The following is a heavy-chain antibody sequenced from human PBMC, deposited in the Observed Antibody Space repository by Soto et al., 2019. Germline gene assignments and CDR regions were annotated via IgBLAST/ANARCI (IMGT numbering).Heavy chain of an antibody. CDR2: INPSGGST. Sequence: ASVKVSCKASGYTFTSYYMHWVRQAPGQGLEWMGIINPSGGSTSYAQKFQGRVTMTRDASTSTVYMELSSLRSEDTAVYYCASSGLDDSSGYYYGIDYWGQGTLVTVSS. J-gene: IGHJ4*02. V-gene: IGHV1-46*01. CDR3: ASSGLDDSSGYYYGIDY. CDR1: GYTFTSYY. D-gene: IGHD3-22*01.